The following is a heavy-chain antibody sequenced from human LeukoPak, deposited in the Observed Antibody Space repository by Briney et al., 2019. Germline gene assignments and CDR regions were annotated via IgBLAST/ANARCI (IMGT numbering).Heavy chain of an antibody. J-gene: IGHJ4*02. CDR1: GGSFSGYY. V-gene: IGHV4-34*01. CDR3: GSVYCSGGSCYSRYFDY. Sequence: SETLSLTCAVYGGSFSGYYWSWIRQPPGKGLEWIGEINRSGSTNYNPSLKSRVTISVDTSKNQFSLKLSSVTAADTAVYYCGSVYCSGGSCYSRYFDYWGQGTLVTVSS. D-gene: IGHD2-15*01. CDR2: INRSGST.